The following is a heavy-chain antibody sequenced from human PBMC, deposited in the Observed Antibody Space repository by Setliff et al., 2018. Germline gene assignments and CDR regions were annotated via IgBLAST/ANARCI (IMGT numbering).Heavy chain of an antibody. CDR1: GYTFTSYG. CDR3: ARSPPTVVVTAIQAIFDY. CDR2: ISAYNGNA. V-gene: IGHV1-18*01. J-gene: IGHJ4*02. Sequence: ASVKVSCKASGYTFTSYGISWVRQDPGQGLEWMGWISAYNGNANYAQKLQGRLTMTTDTSTSTAYMELRSLRSDDTAVYYCARSPPTVVVTAIQAIFDYWGQGTLVTVSS. D-gene: IGHD2-21*02.